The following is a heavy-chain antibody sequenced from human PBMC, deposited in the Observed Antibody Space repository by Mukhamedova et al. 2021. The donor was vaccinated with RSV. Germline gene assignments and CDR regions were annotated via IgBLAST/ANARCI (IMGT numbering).Heavy chain of an antibody. CDR2: IVVGSGNT. V-gene: IGHV1-58*01. Sequence: GWIVVGSGNTNYAQKFQERVTITMDMSTSTAYMELSSLRSEDTAVYYCAARTSGSFYYYYGMDVWGQGTTVTVSS. J-gene: IGHJ6*02. D-gene: IGHD3-10*01. CDR3: AARTSGSFYYYYGMDV.